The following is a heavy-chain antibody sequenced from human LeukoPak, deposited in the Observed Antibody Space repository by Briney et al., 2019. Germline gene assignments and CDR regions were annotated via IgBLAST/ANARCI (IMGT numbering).Heavy chain of an antibody. CDR3: AKDPYDSSGYYFDY. CDR2: ISYDGSNK. CDR1: GFTFSSYG. D-gene: IGHD3-22*01. Sequence: PGGSLRLSCAASGFTFSSYGMHWVRQAPGKGLEWVAVISYDGSNKHYADSVKGRFTISRDKSKNTLYLQMNSLRAEDTAVYYCAKDPYDSSGYYFDYWGQGTLVTVSS. V-gene: IGHV3-30*18. J-gene: IGHJ4*02.